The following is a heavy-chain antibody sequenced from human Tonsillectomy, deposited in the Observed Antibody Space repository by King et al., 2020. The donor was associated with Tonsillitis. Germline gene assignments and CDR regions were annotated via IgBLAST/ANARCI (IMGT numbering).Heavy chain of an antibody. Sequence: EVQLVEYGGGWVQPGESLRLSCAGSGFIFNNYWMTWVRQAPGKGLEWVASIKEDGSEKYYLDSVKGRFTISRDNDKNSVHLQMNSLRAEDTAVYYCGSTPKYYYFDNWGQGILVTVPS. V-gene: IGHV3-7*01. D-gene: IGHD2/OR15-2a*01. CDR2: IKEDGSEK. J-gene: IGHJ4*02. CDR3: GSTPKYYYFDN. CDR1: GFIFNNYW.